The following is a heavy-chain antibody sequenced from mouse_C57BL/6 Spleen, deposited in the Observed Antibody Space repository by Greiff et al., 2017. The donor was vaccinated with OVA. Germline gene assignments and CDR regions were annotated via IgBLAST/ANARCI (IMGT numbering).Heavy chain of an antibody. J-gene: IGHJ2*01. D-gene: IGHD2-5*01. CDR1: GYAFSSYW. V-gene: IGHV1-80*01. CDR3: ARARYSNTGGYFDY. Sequence: VQLQQPGAELVKPGASVKISCKASGYAFSSYWMHWVKQRPGKGLEWIGQIYPGDGDTNYNGKFKGKATLTVDKSSSTAYMQLSSLTSEDSAVYCYARARYSNTGGYFDYWGQGTTLTVSS. CDR2: IYPGDGDT.